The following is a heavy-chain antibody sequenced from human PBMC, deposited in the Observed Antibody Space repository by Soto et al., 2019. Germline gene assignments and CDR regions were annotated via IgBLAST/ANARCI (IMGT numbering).Heavy chain of an antibody. J-gene: IGHJ4*02. Sequence: QMQLVQSGAEVKKTGSSVTVSCKALGNTFTYRYLHWVPQAPGQALEWMGWITPFSGDVHYAQKFQVRVTITRDRSINTAYMQMSSLRSGDTAMYFCASGGAGSGPFTWELPDHWGQGTLVTVSS. V-gene: IGHV1-45*02. CDR3: ASGGAGSGPFTWELPDH. D-gene: IGHD1-26*01. CDR1: GNTFTYRY. CDR2: ITPFSGDV.